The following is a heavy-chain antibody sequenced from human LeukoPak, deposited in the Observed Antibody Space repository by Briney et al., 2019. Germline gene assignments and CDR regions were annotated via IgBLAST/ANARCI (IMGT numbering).Heavy chain of an antibody. CDR3: ARYGNGAWLGHYAFDM. D-gene: IGHD6-19*01. CDR1: GFTFSSYS. J-gene: IGHJ3*02. Sequence: GGSLRLSCTASGFTFSSYSIHWVRQAPGKGLEWVALISFDGKKTDYADSVKGRFTFSRDNAKNSLYLQMNSLKAEDTAVYYCARYGNGAWLGHYAFDMWGQGTMVTVSS. V-gene: IGHV3-30*04. CDR2: ISFDGKKT.